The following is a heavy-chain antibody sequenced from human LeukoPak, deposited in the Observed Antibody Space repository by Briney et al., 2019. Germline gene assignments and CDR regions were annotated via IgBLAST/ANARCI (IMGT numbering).Heavy chain of an antibody. J-gene: IGHJ4*02. CDR3: ARHNGYSYGYGYFDY. CDR1: GYSFTSYW. D-gene: IGHD5-18*01. Sequence: GESLEISCKGSGYSFTSYWIGWVRQMPGKGLEWMGIIYPGDSDTRYSPSFQGQVTISADKSISTAYLQWSSLKASDTAMYYCARHNGYSYGYGYFDYWGQGTLVTVSS. V-gene: IGHV5-51*01. CDR2: IYPGDSDT.